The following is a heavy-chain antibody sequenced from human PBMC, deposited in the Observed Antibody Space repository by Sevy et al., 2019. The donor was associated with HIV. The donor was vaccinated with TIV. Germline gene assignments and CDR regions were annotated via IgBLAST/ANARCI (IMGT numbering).Heavy chain of an antibody. CDR3: ARDGGCTSTSCLLYFDY. J-gene: IGHJ4*01. Sequence: GGSLRLSCAASGFTFNTHAMNWVRQAPGKGLEWVSSISGFSSYIYYADSVKGRFTISRDNAKNSLYLQMNSLRAEDTAVYYCARDGGCTSTSCLLYFDYWGQGTLVTVSS. CDR2: ISGFSSYI. V-gene: IGHV3-21*01. D-gene: IGHD2-2*01. CDR1: GFTFNTHA.